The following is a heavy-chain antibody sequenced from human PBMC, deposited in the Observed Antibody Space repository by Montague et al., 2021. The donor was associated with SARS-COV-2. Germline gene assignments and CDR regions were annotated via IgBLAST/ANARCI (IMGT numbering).Heavy chain of an antibody. D-gene: IGHD5-12*01. V-gene: IGHV2-5*02. CDR2: IYWDDDK. J-gene: IGHJ6*02. CDR1: GFSLSTTGVG. Sequence: PALVKPTQTLTLTCTFSGFSLSTTGVGVGWIRQPPGEALEWLALIYWDDDKRYRPSLKSRLTITKDTSKNQVVLTMTNMDPVGTATYYCARTPIVATTYYNYYYYGMDVWGQGTTVTVSS. CDR3: ARTPIVATTYYNYYYYGMDV.